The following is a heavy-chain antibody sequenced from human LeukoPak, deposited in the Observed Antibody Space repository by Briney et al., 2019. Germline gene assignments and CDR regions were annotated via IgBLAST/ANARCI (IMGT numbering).Heavy chain of an antibody. CDR3: AKHPRFHFDY. D-gene: IGHD3-10*01. CDR2: ISSSSSYI. V-gene: IGHV3-21*04. J-gene: IGHJ4*02. CDR1: GFTFSSYS. Sequence: PGGSLRLSCAASGFTFSSYSMNWVRQAPGKGLEWVSSISSSSSYIYYTDSVKGRFTLSRDNAKKSLYLQMNSLRAEDTAVYYCAKHPRFHFDYWGQGTLVTVSS.